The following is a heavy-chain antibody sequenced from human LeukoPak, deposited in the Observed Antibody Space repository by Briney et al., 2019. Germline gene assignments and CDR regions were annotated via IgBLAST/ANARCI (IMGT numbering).Heavy chain of an antibody. V-gene: IGHV3-48*01. CDR1: GFTFSSYS. Sequence: QAGGSLRLSCAASGFTFSSYSMNWVRQAPGKGLEWVSYISSSSSTIYYADSVKGRFTISRDNAKNSLYLQMNSLRAEDTAVYYCARDPLSDYYYYYMDVWGEGTTVTVSS. CDR2: ISSSSSTI. CDR3: ARDPLSDYYYYYMDV. J-gene: IGHJ6*03.